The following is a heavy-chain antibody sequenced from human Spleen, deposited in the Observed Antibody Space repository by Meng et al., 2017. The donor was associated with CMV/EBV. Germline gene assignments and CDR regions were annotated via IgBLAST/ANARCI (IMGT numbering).Heavy chain of an antibody. CDR2: ISGTGGTT. Sequence: WAASGFTFTNYAMTWVRQAPGKGLEWVSTISGTGGTTYYADSVKGRFTISRDDSRNTLYLQMNSLRVEDTAVFYCARGGASSKWFDPWGQGTLVTVSS. J-gene: IGHJ5*02. CDR1: GFTFTNYA. D-gene: IGHD6-13*01. CDR3: ARGGASSKWFDP. V-gene: IGHV3-23*01.